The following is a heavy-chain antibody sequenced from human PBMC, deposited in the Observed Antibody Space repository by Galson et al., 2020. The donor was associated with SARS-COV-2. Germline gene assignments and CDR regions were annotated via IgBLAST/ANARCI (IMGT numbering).Heavy chain of an antibody. J-gene: IGHJ4*02. Sequence: SETLSLTCTVSGGSISSGGYYWSWIRQHPGKGLEWIGYIYYSGSTYYNPSLKSRVTISVDTSKNQFSLKLSSVTAADTAVYYCARSLVAATLNDYWGQGTLVTVSS. V-gene: IGHV4-31*03. CDR2: IYYSGST. D-gene: IGHD2-15*01. CDR3: ARSLVAATLNDY. CDR1: GGSISSGGYY.